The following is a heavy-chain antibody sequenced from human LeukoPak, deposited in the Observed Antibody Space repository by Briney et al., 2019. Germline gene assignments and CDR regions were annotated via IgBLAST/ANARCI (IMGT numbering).Heavy chain of an antibody. V-gene: IGHV4-31*03. D-gene: IGHD4-17*01. Sequence: SETLSLTCTVSGGSISSGGYYWSWIRQHPGKGLEWIGYIYYSGSTYYNPSLKSRVTISVDTSKNQFSPKLSSVTAADTAVYYCARDRATTVNRFDPWGQGTLVTVSS. CDR1: GGSISSGGYY. CDR3: ARDRATTVNRFDP. J-gene: IGHJ5*02. CDR2: IYYSGST.